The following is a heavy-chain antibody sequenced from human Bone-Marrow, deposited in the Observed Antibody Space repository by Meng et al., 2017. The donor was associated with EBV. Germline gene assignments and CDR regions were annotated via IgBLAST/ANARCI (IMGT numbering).Heavy chain of an antibody. J-gene: IGHJ4*02. V-gene: IGHV4-34*01. Sequence: QGQLPQVGGGLLKPSETLSLTCAGYGGSFSGYYWSWIRQPPGKGLEWIGEINHSGSTNYNPSLKSRVTISVDTSKNQFSLKLSSVTAADTAVYYCARVRSVATITLFDYWGQGTLVTVSS. CDR1: GGSFSGYY. D-gene: IGHD5-24*01. CDR3: ARVRSVATITLFDY. CDR2: INHSGST.